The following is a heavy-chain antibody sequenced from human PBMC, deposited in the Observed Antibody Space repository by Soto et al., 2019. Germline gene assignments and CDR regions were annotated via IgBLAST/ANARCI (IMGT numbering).Heavy chain of an antibody. CDR1: GFSLSTSAVG. CDR2: IDWDDDK. J-gene: IGHJ4*02. V-gene: IGHV2-5*02. D-gene: IGHD6-19*01. CDR3: ARSKYGSAWTLDY. Sequence: QITLKESGPTLVKPTQTLTLTCTFSGFSLSTSAVGVGWIRQPPGKALEWLALIDWDDDKHYSPSLKSRLVITKVTAKNQVVLTMTNMDPVDTATYYCARSKYGSAWTLDYWGQGTLVTVSS.